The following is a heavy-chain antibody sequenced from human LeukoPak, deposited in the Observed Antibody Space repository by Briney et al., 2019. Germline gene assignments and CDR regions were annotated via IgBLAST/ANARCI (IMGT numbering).Heavy chain of an antibody. D-gene: IGHD2-15*01. J-gene: IGHJ5*02. CDR1: GYTFTGYY. CDR3: AREFVVVVAAFEP. V-gene: IGHV1-2*06. Sequence: GASVKVSCKASGYTFTGYYMHWVRQAPGQGLEWMGRINPNSGGTNYAQKFQGRVTVTRDTSISTAYMELSRLRSDDTAVYYCAREFVVVVAAFEPWGQGTLVTVSS. CDR2: INPNSGGT.